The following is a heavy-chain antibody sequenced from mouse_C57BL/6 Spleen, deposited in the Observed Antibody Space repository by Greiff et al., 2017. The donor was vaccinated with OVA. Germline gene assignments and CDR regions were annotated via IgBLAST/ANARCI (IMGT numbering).Heavy chain of an antibody. CDR3: ASEGLLRFAY. V-gene: IGHV1-61*01. CDR1: GYTFTSYW. D-gene: IGHD2-3*01. Sequence: QVQLQQPGAELVRPGSSVKLSCKASGYTFTSYWMDWVKQRPGQGLEWIGNIYPSDSETHYNQKFKDKATLTVDKSSSTAYMQLSSLTSEDSAVYYCASEGLLRFAYWGQGTLVTVSA. CDR2: IYPSDSET. J-gene: IGHJ3*01.